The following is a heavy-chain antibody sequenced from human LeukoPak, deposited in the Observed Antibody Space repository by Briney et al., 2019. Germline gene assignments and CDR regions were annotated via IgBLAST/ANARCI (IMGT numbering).Heavy chain of an antibody. CDR3: ARDVQMTTVTRWFDP. CDR1: GGSFSGYY. Sequence: PSETLSLTCGVYGGSFSGYYWNWIRQSPGKGLEWIGEINHSGSTNYNPSLKSRVTMSVDTSMNQFSLKLSSVTAADTAVYYCARDVQMTTVTRWFDPWGQGTLVTVSS. V-gene: IGHV4-34*01. D-gene: IGHD4-17*01. J-gene: IGHJ5*02. CDR2: INHSGST.